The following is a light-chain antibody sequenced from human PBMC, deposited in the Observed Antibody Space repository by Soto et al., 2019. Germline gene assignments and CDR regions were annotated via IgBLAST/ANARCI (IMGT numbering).Light chain of an antibody. J-gene: IGKJ3*01. CDR1: QGISSY. Sequence: DIQLTQSPSFLSASVGDRVTITCRASQGISSYLAWYQQKPGKAPKLLIYAASTLQSGVPSRFSGSGSGTEFTLXISSLQPEDFATYYCQQLNSYPRVTFGPGTKVDIK. CDR2: AAS. V-gene: IGKV1-9*01. CDR3: QQLNSYPRVT.